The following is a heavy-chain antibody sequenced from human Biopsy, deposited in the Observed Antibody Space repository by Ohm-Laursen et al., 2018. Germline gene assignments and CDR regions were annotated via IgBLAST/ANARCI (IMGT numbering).Heavy chain of an antibody. CDR2: IYSSGST. Sequence: SETLSLTCTVSGGSISNYYWSWIRQPAGKGLVWIGRIYSSGSTNYNPSLKKRFTMSVDTSKNQYSLILSPMTAADTAVYYCARVGVGAPSIDYFDSWGQGALVTVSS. D-gene: IGHD1-26*01. CDR1: GGSISNYY. CDR3: ARVGVGAPSIDYFDS. V-gene: IGHV4-4*07. J-gene: IGHJ4*02.